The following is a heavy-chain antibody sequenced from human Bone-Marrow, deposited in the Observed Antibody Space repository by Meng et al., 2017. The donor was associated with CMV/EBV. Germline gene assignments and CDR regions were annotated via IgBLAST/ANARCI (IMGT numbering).Heavy chain of an antibody. V-gene: IGHV3-7*01. J-gene: IGHJ4*02. D-gene: IGHD6-19*01. CDR3: VRNSGWCRFDY. CDR1: GFAFSNYW. CDR2: ISPDGGEE. Sequence: GGSLRLSCAASGFAFSNYWMTWVRQAPGKGLEWVANISPDGGEEQCVDSVKGRFTMSRDNVKNSLYLQVNSLRVEDTALYYCVRNSGWCRFDYWGQGTLVTVSS.